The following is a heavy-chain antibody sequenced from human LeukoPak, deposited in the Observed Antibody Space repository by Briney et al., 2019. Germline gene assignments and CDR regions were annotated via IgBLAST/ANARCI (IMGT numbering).Heavy chain of an antibody. Sequence: GGSLRLSCAASGFTFSSYSMNWVRQAPGKGLEWVSSISSSSSYIYYADSVKGRFTISRDNAKNSLYLQMNSLRAEDTAVYYCATTPSTYYYDSSGPSGYWGQGTLVTVSS. V-gene: IGHV3-21*01. CDR3: ATTPSTYYYDSSGPSGY. D-gene: IGHD3-22*01. CDR1: GFTFSSYS. J-gene: IGHJ4*02. CDR2: ISSSSSYI.